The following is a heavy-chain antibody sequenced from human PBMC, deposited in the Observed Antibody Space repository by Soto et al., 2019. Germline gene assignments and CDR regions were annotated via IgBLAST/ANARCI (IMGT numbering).Heavy chain of an antibody. J-gene: IGHJ6*02. V-gene: IGHV4-30-4*08. Sequence: SETLSLTCTVSGGSISNDDYYWSWIRQPPGKGLEWIGHIYYNGNTYYNPSLKSRLTMSLDTSQNQFSLHLTSVIAADSASYFCARATTVTSSFFYYGLDVWGQGTTVTVSS. CDR2: IYYNGNT. CDR1: GGSISNDDYY. CDR3: ARATTVTSSFFYYGLDV. D-gene: IGHD4-17*01.